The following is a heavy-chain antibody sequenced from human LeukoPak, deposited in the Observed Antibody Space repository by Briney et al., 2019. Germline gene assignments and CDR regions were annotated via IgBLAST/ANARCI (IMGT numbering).Heavy chain of an antibody. D-gene: IGHD1-1*01. CDR2: INTNTGNT. Sequence: GASVKVSCKASGYYFVTYPINWVRQAPGQGLEWMGWINTNTGNTRYAQGFTGRFVFSVDTSVSTAYLQISGLKADDTALYFCARATGWNDGVPHYWGQGTLVTVSS. V-gene: IGHV7-4-1*02. CDR3: ARATGWNDGVPHY. CDR1: GYYFVTYP. J-gene: IGHJ4*02.